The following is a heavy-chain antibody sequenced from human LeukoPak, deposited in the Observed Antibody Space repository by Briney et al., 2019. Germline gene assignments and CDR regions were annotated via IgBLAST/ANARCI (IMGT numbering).Heavy chain of an antibody. CDR2: IYYSGST. CDR1: GGSISSYY. D-gene: IGHD3-22*01. CDR3: ARSLDYYDSSGYYGY. Sequence: PSETLSLTCTVSGGSISSYYWSWIRQPPGKGLEWIGYIYYSGSTNYNPSLKSRVTISVDTSKNQFSLKLSSVTAADTAVYYCARSLDYYDSSGYYGYWGQGTLVTVSS. J-gene: IGHJ4*02. V-gene: IGHV4-59*01.